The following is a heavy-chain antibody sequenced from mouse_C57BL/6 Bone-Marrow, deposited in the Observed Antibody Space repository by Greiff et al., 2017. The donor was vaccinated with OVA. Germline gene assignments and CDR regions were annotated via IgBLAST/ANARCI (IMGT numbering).Heavy chain of an antibody. V-gene: IGHV1-81*01. CDR2: IYPRSGNT. Sequence: LQESGAELARPGASVKLSCKASGYTFTSYGISWVKQRTGQGLEWIGEIYPRSGNTYYNEKFKGKATLTADKSSSTAYMELRSLTSEDAAVYFCASHYYGSRGAYWGQGTLVTVSA. CDR1: GYTFTSYG. D-gene: IGHD1-1*01. J-gene: IGHJ3*01. CDR3: ASHYYGSRGAY.